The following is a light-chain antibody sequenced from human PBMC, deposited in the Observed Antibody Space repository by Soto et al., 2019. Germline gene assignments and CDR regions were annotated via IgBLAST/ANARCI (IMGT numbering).Light chain of an antibody. V-gene: IGLV1-44*01. CDR1: RSNIGSNP. CDR3: SSWDDSLYGPV. CDR2: RNN. Sequence: QSVLTQPPSASGTPGQTVTISCSGSRSNIGSNPVKWYQQLPGTAPKLVSYRNNERPSGVPDRFSGAKSGTSASVAISRLQTEDAADYHCSSWDDSLYGPVFGGGTTLNVL. J-gene: IGLJ3*02.